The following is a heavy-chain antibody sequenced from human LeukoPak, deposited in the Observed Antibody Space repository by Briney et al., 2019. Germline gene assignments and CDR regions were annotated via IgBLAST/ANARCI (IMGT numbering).Heavy chain of an antibody. CDR2: IYISGST. CDR3: ARDRGTWNDDGFDY. Sequence: SETLSLTCTVSGGSVSTSTYYWGWIRQPPGKGLEWIGRIYISGSTNYNPSLKSRVTMSVDTSKNQFSLKLSSVTAADTAVYYCARDRGTWNDDGFDYWGQGTLVTVSS. D-gene: IGHD1-1*01. J-gene: IGHJ4*02. CDR1: GGSVSTSTYY. V-gene: IGHV4-39*07.